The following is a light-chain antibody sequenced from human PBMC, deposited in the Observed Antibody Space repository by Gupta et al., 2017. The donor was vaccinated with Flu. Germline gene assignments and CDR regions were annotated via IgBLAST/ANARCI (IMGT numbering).Light chain of an antibody. Sequence: NIACTGTSGDIGSYDYVSWYQQTPGRAPILMIYDVSNRPSGISDRFSGSKSGNTASLTISGLQAEDEADYYCNSYAATGALALFGGGTKVTVL. CDR2: DVS. CDR3: NSYAATGALAL. J-gene: IGLJ2*01. CDR1: SGDIGSYDY. V-gene: IGLV2-14*04.